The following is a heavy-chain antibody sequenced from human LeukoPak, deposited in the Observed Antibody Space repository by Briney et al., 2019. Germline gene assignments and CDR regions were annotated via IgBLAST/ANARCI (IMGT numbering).Heavy chain of an antibody. J-gene: IGHJ4*02. Sequence: ASVKVSCKASGGTFSSYAISWVRQAPGQGLEWMGWISAYNGNTNYAQKLQGRVTMTTDTSTSTAYMELRSLRSDDTAVYYCARGGGYSGYDPLDYWGQGTLVTVSS. CDR3: ARGGGYSGYDPLDY. CDR2: ISAYNGNT. D-gene: IGHD5-12*01. V-gene: IGHV1-18*01. CDR1: GGTFSSYA.